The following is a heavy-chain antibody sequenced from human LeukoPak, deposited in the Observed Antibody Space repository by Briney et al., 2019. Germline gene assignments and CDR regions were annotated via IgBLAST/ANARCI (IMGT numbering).Heavy chain of an antibody. CDR2: IIPIFGAA. D-gene: IGHD6-19*01. Sequence: ASVKVSCKASGGTFSSYAISWVRQAPGQGLEWMGGIIPIFGAANYAQKFQGRVTITTDESTSTAYMELSSLRSEDTAVYYCARGPTVALDYWGQETLVTVSS. J-gene: IGHJ4*02. V-gene: IGHV1-69*05. CDR1: GGTFSSYA. CDR3: ARGPTVALDY.